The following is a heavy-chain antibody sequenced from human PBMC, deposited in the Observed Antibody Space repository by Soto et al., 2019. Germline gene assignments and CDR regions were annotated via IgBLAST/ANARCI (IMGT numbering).Heavy chain of an antibody. CDR1: GFTFSAYS. D-gene: IGHD3-16*01. Sequence: EVQLVESGGGLVKPGGSLRLSCAASGFTFSAYSINWVRQAPGRGLEWVSSISSSANYIKYADSVKGRFTISRDNAKNSLSLQMKSLRAEDTAVYYCARGRERSLIATMGDFDYWGQGTLVSVSS. J-gene: IGHJ4*02. CDR2: ISSSANYI. V-gene: IGHV3-21*01. CDR3: ARGRERSLIATMGDFDY.